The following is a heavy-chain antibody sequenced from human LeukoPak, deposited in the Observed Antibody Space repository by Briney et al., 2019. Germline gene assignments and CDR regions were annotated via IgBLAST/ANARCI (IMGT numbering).Heavy chain of an antibody. CDR3: ARHYTSIGWLYYFDS. CDR2: IYYSGST. CDR1: GASISTSNDH. Sequence: SETLSLTCTVSGASISTSNDHWGWIRQPPGKGLEWIGSIYYSGSTYYNPSPKSRVTMPVDTSNNQFSLNLSSVTAADTAVYYCARHYTSIGWLYYFDSWGQGTLVTVSS. V-gene: IGHV4-39*01. J-gene: IGHJ4*02. D-gene: IGHD6-19*01.